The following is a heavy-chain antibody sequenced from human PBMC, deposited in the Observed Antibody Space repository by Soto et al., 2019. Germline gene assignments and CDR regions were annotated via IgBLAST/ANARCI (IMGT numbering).Heavy chain of an antibody. J-gene: IGHJ6*03. D-gene: IGHD2-2*01. V-gene: IGHV4-39*01. Sequence: SETLSLTCTVSGGSISSSSYYWGWIRQPPGKGLEWIGSIYYSGSTYYNPSLKSRVTISVDTSKNQFSLKLSSVTAADTAVYYCARRARVCSSSSSQSYYYYMDVWDKGTTVTVSS. CDR3: ARRARVCSSSSSQSYYYYMDV. CDR2: IYYSGST. CDR1: GGSISSSSYY.